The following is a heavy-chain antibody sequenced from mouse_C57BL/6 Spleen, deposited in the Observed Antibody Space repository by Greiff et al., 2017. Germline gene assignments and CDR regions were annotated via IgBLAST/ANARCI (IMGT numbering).Heavy chain of an antibody. CDR1: GYSITSGYY. D-gene: IGHD1-1*01. CDR3: ARATTVVATDFAY. CDR2: ISYDGSN. Sequence: EVQLQESGPGLVKPSQSLSLTCSVTGYSITSGYYWNWIRQFPGNKLEWMGYISYDGSNNYNPSLKNRISITRDTSKNQFFLKLNSVTTEDTATYYCARATTVVATDFAYWGQGTLVTVSA. V-gene: IGHV3-6*01. J-gene: IGHJ3*01.